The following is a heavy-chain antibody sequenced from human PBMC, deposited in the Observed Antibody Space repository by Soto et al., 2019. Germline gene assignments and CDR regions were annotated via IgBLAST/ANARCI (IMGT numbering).Heavy chain of an antibody. J-gene: IGHJ3*02. Sequence: QVQLQQSGPGLVKPSETLSLTCSVSGGSISSYFKNWIRQAPGKGLVWIGCIYDSGDANYNPSLKSRVTISLDTSKNQFSLKLSSVTAADTAVYYCVSSRTAVFGDALDIWALGTMVTVSS. CDR1: GGSISSYF. D-gene: IGHD3-3*01. V-gene: IGHV4-59*03. CDR2: IYDSGDA. CDR3: VSSRTAVFGDALDI.